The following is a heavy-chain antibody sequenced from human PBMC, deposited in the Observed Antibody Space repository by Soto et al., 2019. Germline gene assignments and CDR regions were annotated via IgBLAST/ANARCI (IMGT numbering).Heavy chain of an antibody. V-gene: IGHV3-23*01. CDR2: ISYSGGST. CDR3: ANYYGPANTYNGFDS. D-gene: IGHD3-10*01. J-gene: IGHJ4*02. Sequence: EVQLLETGGGLVQPGGSLRLSCVASASTFSNYAMSWVRQAPGKGLEWVSAISYSGGSTFYADSVKGRFTISRDNSKNTLYLQMSSLRVEDTAVYYCANYYGPANTYNGFDSWGQGTLVIVSS. CDR1: ASTFSNYA.